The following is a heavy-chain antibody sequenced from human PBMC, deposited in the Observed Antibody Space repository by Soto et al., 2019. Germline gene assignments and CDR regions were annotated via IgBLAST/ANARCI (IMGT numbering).Heavy chain of an antibody. J-gene: IGHJ4*02. Sequence: EVQLVESGGGLVQPGGSLRLSCAASGFSISDCSMNWVRRAPGKGLEWISYISTNNDAIYYADSVKGRFTISRDNAKISLYLQMSSLRAEDTALYYCASVLGSRRSGSYPSYWGQGTLVTVSS. CDR1: GFSISDCS. V-gene: IGHV3-48*01. D-gene: IGHD3-10*01. CDR3: ASVLGSRRSGSYPSY. CDR2: ISTNNDAI.